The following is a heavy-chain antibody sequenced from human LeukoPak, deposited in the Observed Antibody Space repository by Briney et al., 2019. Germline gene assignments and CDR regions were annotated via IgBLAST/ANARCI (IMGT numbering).Heavy chain of an antibody. CDR3: ASTSYCGGDCYNNWYDP. Sequence: ASVKVSCKASGDTFTSYYMHWVRQAPGQGLEWMGIINPSGGSTSYAQKFQGRVTMTRDTSTSTVYMELSSLRSEDTAVYYCASTSYCGGDCYNNWYDPWGQGTLVTVSS. D-gene: IGHD2-21*01. J-gene: IGHJ5*02. CDR1: GDTFTSYY. CDR2: INPSGGST. V-gene: IGHV1-46*03.